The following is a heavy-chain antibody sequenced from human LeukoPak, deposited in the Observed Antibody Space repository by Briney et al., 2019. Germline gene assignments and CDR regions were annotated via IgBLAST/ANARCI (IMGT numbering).Heavy chain of an antibody. CDR3: ARVRRYFDSVDY. Sequence: PGGSLRLSCAASGFTVSSNYMSWVRQAPGRGLEWVSVIYSGGSTYYADSVKGRFTISRDNSKNTLYLQMNSLRAEDTAVYYCARVRRYFDSVDYWGQGTLVTVSS. CDR2: IYSGGST. J-gene: IGHJ4*02. V-gene: IGHV3-53*05. CDR1: GFTVSSNY. D-gene: IGHD3-9*01.